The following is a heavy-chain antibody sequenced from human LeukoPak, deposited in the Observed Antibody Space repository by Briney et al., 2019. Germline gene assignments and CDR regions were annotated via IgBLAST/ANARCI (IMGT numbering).Heavy chain of an antibody. J-gene: IGHJ4*02. CDR3: ARDLNWETY. CDR2: IKGDGGEK. Sequence: GGSLRLSCTASGFTFSSYWMSWVRQAPGKGLEWVANIKGDGGEKHYVDSVKGRFTISRDNAKNSLYLQMNSLRAEDTAVYYCARDLNWETYWGQGTLVSVSS. CDR1: GFTFSSYW. D-gene: IGHD7-27*01. V-gene: IGHV3-7*01.